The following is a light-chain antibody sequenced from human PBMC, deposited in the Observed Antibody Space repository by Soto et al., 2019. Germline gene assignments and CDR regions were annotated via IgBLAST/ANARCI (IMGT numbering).Light chain of an antibody. Sequence: AIRMTQSPSSLSASTGDRVTITCRASQGIRSYLDWYQKKKGKAPKLLIYAASTLQSGVPSRFSGSGYGTDLTLTISCMQYEDFATYYCQQYYSYTRTFGHGTQVDIK. CDR3: QQYYSYTRT. CDR1: QGIRSY. J-gene: IGKJ1*01. V-gene: IGKV1-8*01. CDR2: AAS.